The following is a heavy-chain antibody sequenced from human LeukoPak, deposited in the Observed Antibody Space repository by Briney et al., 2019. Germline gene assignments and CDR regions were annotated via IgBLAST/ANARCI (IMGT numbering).Heavy chain of an antibody. D-gene: IGHD2-15*01. CDR2: IYYSGST. CDR3: ARHPCSGGSCPLDYYYYYGMDV. CDR1: GGSISSSSYY. V-gene: IGHV4-39*01. J-gene: IGHJ6*02. Sequence: SETLSLTCTVSGGSISSSSYYWGWIRQPPGKGLEWSGSIYYSGSTYYNPSHKSRGTISVDTSKNQFSLKLRSVTAADTAVYYCARHPCSGGSCPLDYYYYYGMDVWGQGTTVTVSS.